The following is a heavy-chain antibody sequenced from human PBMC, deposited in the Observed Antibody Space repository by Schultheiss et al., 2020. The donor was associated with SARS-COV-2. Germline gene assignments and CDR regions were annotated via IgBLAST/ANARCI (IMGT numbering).Heavy chain of an antibody. Sequence: SETLSLTCTVSGGSISSYYWSWIRQPAGKGLEWIGRIYTSGSTNYNPSLKSRVTISVDTSKNQFSLKLSSVTAADTAVYYCASRKAYYYDSSGYYYWGQGTLVTVSS. CDR1: GGSISSYY. V-gene: IGHV4-4*07. D-gene: IGHD3-22*01. J-gene: IGHJ4*02. CDR2: IYTSGST. CDR3: ASRKAYYYDSSGYYY.